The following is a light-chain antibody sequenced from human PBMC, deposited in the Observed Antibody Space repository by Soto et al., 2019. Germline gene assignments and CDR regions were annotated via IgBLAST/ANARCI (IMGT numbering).Light chain of an antibody. Sequence: QSALTQPASVSESPGQSVTISCTGTSSDVGGYNFVSWYQQHPGKAPKLIIYDVSDRPPGVSDRFSASKSGNTASLSISGLQAEDEADYYCGSYTTTSTQGVGGGTKLTFL. CDR3: GSYTTTSTQG. CDR1: SSDVGGYNF. J-gene: IGLJ2*01. CDR2: DVS. V-gene: IGLV2-14*01.